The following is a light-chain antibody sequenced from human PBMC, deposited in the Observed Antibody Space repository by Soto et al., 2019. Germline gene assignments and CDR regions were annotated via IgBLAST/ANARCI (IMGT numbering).Light chain of an antibody. V-gene: IGKV1-13*02. CDR3: QQVNSYRYT. Sequence: AIQLTQSPSSLSASVGDRVTITCRASQGISSALAWYQHKPGKAPKLLIYDASSLESGVPSRFSGSGSGTDFTLTISSLQPEDFATYYCQQVNSYRYTFGQGTKLEIK. J-gene: IGKJ2*01. CDR2: DAS. CDR1: QGISSA.